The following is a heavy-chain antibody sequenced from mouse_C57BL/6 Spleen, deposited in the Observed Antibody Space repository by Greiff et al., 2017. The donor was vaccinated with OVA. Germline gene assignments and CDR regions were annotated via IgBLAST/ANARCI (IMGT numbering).Heavy chain of an antibody. V-gene: IGHV1-15*01. CDR2: IDPETGGT. CDR1: GYTFTDYE. D-gene: IGHD1-2*01. CDR3: TRGHSSGFAY. J-gene: IGHJ3*01. Sequence: VKLQQSGAELVRPGASVTLSCKASGYTFTDYEMHWVKQTPVHGLEWIGAIDPETGGTAYNQKFKGKAIPTADKSSSTAYMELRSLTSEDSAVYYCTRGHSSGFAYWGQGTLVTVSA.